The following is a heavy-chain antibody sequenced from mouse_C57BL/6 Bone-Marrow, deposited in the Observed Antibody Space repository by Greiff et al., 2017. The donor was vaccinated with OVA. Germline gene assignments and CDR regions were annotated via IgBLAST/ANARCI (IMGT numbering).Heavy chain of an antibody. CDR3: GLYDYDVY. CDR1: GYTFTSYG. CDR2: IYPRSGNT. V-gene: IGHV1-81*01. D-gene: IGHD2-4*01. Sequence: VKLQQSGAELARPGASVKLSCKASGYTFTSYGISWVKQRTGQGLEWIGEIYPRSGNTYYNEKFKGKATLTADKSSSTAYMELRSLTSEDSAVYFCGLYDYDVYWGQGTLVTVSA. J-gene: IGHJ3*01.